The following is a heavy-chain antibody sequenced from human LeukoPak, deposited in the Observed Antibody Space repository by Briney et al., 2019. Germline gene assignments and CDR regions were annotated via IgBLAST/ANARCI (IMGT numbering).Heavy chain of an antibody. J-gene: IGHJ5*02. CDR1: GYTFTNYY. CDR2: INPSGDRT. CDR3: ARVPATMNWFDP. Sequence: ASVKVSCKASGYTFTNYYIHWVRQAPGQGLEWKGTINPSGDRTSYVQKFQGRVTMTRDTSTSTVYMELSSLRSEDTTVYYCARVPATMNWFDPWGQGTLVTVSS. V-gene: IGHV1-46*01.